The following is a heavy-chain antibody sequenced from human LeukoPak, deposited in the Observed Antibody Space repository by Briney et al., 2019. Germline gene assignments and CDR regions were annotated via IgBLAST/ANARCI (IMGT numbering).Heavy chain of an antibody. V-gene: IGHV3-30*18. D-gene: IGHD3-9*01. Sequence: GGSLRLSCAASGFTFSSYGMHWVRQAPGKGLEWVAVIAYDGSNKYYADSVKGRFTVSRDNSKHTLYLQMNSLRAEDTAVYYCAKEARFDWLCNYWGQGTLVTVSS. CDR2: IAYDGSNK. CDR3: AKEARFDWLCNY. J-gene: IGHJ4*02. CDR1: GFTFSSYG.